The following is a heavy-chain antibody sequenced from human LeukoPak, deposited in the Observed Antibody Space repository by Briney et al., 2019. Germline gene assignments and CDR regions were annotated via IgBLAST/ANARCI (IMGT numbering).Heavy chain of an antibody. D-gene: IGHD6-19*01. CDR2: ISYDGSNK. Sequence: GALRLSCAASGFTFSSYAMHWVRQAPGKGLGWVAVISYDGSNKYYADSVKGRFTISRDNSKNTLYLQMNSLRAEDTAVYYCASLGLYYSSGWFTLDDAFDIWGQGTMVTVSS. CDR3: ASLGLYYSSGWFTLDDAFDI. J-gene: IGHJ3*02. CDR1: GFTFSSYA. V-gene: IGHV3-30-3*01.